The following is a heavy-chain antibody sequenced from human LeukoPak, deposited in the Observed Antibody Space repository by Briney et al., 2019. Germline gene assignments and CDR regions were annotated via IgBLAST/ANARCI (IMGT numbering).Heavy chain of an antibody. D-gene: IGHD1-1*01. CDR2: IIPIFGTA. V-gene: IGHV1-69*05. J-gene: IGHJ3*02. CDR3: ARVNLEGAFDI. Sequence: ASVKVSCKASGYTFTSYGISWVRQAPGQGLEWMGGIIPIFGTANYAQKFQGRVTITTDESTSTAYMELSSLRSEDTAVYYCARVNLEGAFDIWGQGTMVTVSS. CDR1: GYTFTSYG.